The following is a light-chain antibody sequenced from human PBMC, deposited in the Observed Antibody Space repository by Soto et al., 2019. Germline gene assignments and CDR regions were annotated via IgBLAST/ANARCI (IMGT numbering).Light chain of an antibody. CDR3: QTWGTGFQF. Sequence: QSVLTQSPSASASLGASVKLTCTLSSGLSSYAIAWHQKQPGKGPRYLMDLNNDGSHTKGDGIPDRFSGSSSGADRFLIISSLQSEDEADYCCQTWGTGFQFFGGGTKLTVL. CDR2: LNNDGSH. J-gene: IGLJ2*01. CDR1: SGLSSYA. V-gene: IGLV4-69*01.